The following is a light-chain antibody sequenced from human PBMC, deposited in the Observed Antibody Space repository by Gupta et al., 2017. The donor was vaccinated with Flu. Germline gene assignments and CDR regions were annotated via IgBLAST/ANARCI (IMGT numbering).Light chain of an antibody. CDR2: DAS. CDR3: QHRSNWHT. J-gene: IGKJ5*01. Sequence: EIVLTPSPAPLSLSPGERATLSCRASQSVSSYLAWYQQKPGQAPRLLIYDASYRANGMPGRFSSRACRTDFTLTISSLEPEDFAVYYCQHRSNWHTFGQGTPLEIK. V-gene: IGKV3-11*01. CDR1: QSVSSY.